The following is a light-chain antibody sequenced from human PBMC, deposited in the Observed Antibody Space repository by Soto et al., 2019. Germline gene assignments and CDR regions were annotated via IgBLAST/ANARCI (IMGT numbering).Light chain of an antibody. Sequence: DLQMTQSPSTLSASVGDRVTITCRASVTISSWLAWYQQKPGKAPKLLIYKASSLESGVPSRFSGSGSGTEFTLTISSLQPDDFATYYCQQYSSWPYTFGQGAKLEIK. CDR2: KAS. CDR1: VTISSW. V-gene: IGKV1-5*03. CDR3: QQYSSWPYT. J-gene: IGKJ2*01.